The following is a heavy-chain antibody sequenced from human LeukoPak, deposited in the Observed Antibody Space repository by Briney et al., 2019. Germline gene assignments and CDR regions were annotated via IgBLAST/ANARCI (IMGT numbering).Heavy chain of an antibody. D-gene: IGHD5-12*01. CDR3: ARGWGYDRPDNYYYYYMDV. V-gene: IGHV4-39*07. J-gene: IGHJ6*03. CDR2: IYYSGST. CDR1: GGSISSSSYY. Sequence: SETLSLTCTVSGGSISSSSYYWGWIRQPPGKGLEWIGSIYYSGSTYYNPSLKSRVTISVDTSKNQFSLKLTSVTAADTAVYYCARGWGYDRPDNYYYYYMDVWGVGTTVTVSS.